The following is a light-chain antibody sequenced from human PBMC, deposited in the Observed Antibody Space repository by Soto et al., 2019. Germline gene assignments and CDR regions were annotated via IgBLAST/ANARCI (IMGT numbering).Light chain of an antibody. J-gene: IGKJ4*01. CDR3: QQYHSYPLT. CDR2: KAS. Sequence: DIQMTQSPSTLSASVGDRVTITCRASQSISSWLAWYQQRPGKAPKLLIYKASSLESGVPSRFSGSGSGTEFTLTISSLQADDVATYYCQQYHSYPLTFGGGTKVEIK. V-gene: IGKV1-5*03. CDR1: QSISSW.